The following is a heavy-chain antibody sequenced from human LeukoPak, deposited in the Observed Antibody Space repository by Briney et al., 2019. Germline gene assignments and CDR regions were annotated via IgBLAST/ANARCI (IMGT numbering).Heavy chain of an antibody. J-gene: IGHJ4*02. Sequence: SETLSLTCSVSGASLSSRTSYWGWIRQPPGKGLEWIGTTYSSGNTYYNPSLKSRVTISRDTSKNQVSQKVNSVTAADTATYYCARHVSSVGVAVVITLIDSWGQGILVAVSS. CDR1: GASLSSRTSY. D-gene: IGHD3-3*01. CDR2: TYSSGNT. CDR3: ARHVSSVGVAVVITLIDS. V-gene: IGHV4-39*01.